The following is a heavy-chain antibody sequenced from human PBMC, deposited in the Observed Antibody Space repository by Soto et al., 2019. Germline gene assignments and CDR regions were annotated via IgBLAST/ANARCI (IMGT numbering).Heavy chain of an antibody. Sequence: EVQLLESGGGLVQPGGSLRLSCAASGFSFSNYAVTWVRQAPGKGLEWVSAISASGGSTYYADSVKGRFTISSDNSKNAVQVEMNSLIAEDTAVYYCLKRLWGGSISVGNGMDVWGRGTTVTVSS. J-gene: IGHJ6*02. V-gene: IGHV3-23*01. CDR1: GFSFSNYA. D-gene: IGHD3-3*01. CDR3: LKRLWGGSISVGNGMDV. CDR2: ISASGGST.